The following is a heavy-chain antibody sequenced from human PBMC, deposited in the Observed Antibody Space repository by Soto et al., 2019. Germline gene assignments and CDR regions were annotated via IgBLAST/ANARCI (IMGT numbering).Heavy chain of an antibody. CDR1: GYKFTSYW. Sequence: PGESLKISCRTSGYKFTSYWIAWVRRMPGKGLEWMGIIFPSDSDTRYSPSFQGQVTISADRSTSTVFLQWASLKASDTAVYFCARKEKSGYFTWFDPWGQGTLVTVSS. CDR3: ARKEKSGYFTWFDP. D-gene: IGHD3-22*01. V-gene: IGHV5-51*01. J-gene: IGHJ5*02. CDR2: IFPSDSDT.